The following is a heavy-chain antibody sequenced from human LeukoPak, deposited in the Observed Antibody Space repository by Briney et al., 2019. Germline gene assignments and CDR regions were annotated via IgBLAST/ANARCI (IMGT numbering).Heavy chain of an antibody. J-gene: IGHJ5*02. Sequence: GGSLRLSCAASELTLSSHWVSWVRQAPGQGLEGVASINQDGSAVRYVDSVKGRFIISRDNAKNSLSLQMNSLSAEDTAMYYCARLLGEATIYDLWGQGTLVTVSS. CDR1: ELTLSSHW. CDR2: INQDGSAV. D-gene: IGHD3-16*01. V-gene: IGHV3-7*01. CDR3: ARLLGEATIYDL.